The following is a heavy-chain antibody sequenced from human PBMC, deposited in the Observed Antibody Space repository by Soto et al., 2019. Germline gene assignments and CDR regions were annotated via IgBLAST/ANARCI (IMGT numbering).Heavy chain of an antibody. D-gene: IGHD3-10*01. CDR1: GFTFGNYA. V-gene: IGHV3-23*01. CDR2: ISGSGDET. CDR3: VKGYYVSGTSLALLDV. J-gene: IGHJ3*01. Sequence: EVQLLESGGGLVQPGGSLRLSCVASGFTFGNYAMDWVRQPPGKGLEWVSVISGSGDETYYTDSVKGRFTFFRDNSKNTLCRQMNGLRGEDRSVYSCVKGYYVSGTSLALLDVWGHGTLVTVSS.